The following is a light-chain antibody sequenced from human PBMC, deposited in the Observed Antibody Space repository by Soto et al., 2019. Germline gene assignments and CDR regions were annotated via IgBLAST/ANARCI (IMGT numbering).Light chain of an antibody. CDR1: QSISNY. J-gene: IGKJ1*01. V-gene: IGKV1-39*01. CDR2: AAS. CDR3: QQSYSSSWT. Sequence: DIQMTQSPSSLSASVGDRVTITCRASQSISNYLNWYQQKPGKAPKFLIYAASSLQSGVPSRFSGSGSGTDFTLTISSLQREDFATYFCQQSYSSSWTFG.